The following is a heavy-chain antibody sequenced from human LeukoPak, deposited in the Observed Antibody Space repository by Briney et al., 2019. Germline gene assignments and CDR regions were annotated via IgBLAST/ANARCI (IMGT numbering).Heavy chain of an antibody. Sequence: PGGSLRLSCVASGFTFSSYWMHWVREAPRKGVVWVSRINGDGRNINYADSVRGRFTISRDNAKNTLYLQMNTLRVEDTAVYYCTRDLMDYDVSTGLHHYYMDVWGQGTTVTVSS. D-gene: IGHD3-9*01. CDR2: INGDGRNI. CDR1: GFTFSSYW. CDR3: TRDLMDYDVSTGLHHYYMDV. V-gene: IGHV3-74*01. J-gene: IGHJ6*02.